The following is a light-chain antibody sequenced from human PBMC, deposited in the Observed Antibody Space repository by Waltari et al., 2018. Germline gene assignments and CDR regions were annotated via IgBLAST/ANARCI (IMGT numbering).Light chain of an antibody. CDR2: GAS. CDR1: RRVRSN. CDR3: QQYNIWPRWT. Sequence: IVMTQSPATVSVSPGERATLSCRASRRVRSNLAWYQQKSGQAPRLLIYGASTRATGNPARFNVSGSGTEFTRTISSLQSEDFAIYYCQQYNIWPRWTFGQGTRVEIK. J-gene: IGKJ1*01. V-gene: IGKV3-15*01.